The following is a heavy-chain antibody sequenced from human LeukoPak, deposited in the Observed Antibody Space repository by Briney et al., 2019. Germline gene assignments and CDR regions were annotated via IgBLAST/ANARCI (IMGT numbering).Heavy chain of an antibody. J-gene: IGHJ4*02. Sequence: ASVKVSCKASGYTFTSYGINWVRQATGQGLEWMGWMNPNSGNTGYAQKFQGRVTITRNTSISTAYMELSSLRSEDTAVYYCAKVTQGSGWYYFDYWGQGTLVTVSS. D-gene: IGHD6-19*01. CDR3: AKVTQGSGWYYFDY. CDR2: MNPNSGNT. V-gene: IGHV1-8*01. CDR1: GYTFTSYG.